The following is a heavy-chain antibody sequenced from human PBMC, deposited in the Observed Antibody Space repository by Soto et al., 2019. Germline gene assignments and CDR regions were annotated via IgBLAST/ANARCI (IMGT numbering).Heavy chain of an antibody. CDR1: GDSVSSNSAG. J-gene: IGHJ4*02. CDR3: ARGERYSGRRFEY. CDR2: TYYRSKWYY. Sequence: PSQTLSLTCAITGDSVSSNSAGWSWVRQSPSRGLEWLGRTYYRSKWYYEYAVSVRGRITINPDTSKNQYSLQLNSVTPEDTGGYFWARGERYSGRRFEYWGEGTLVTVSS. D-gene: IGHD1-26*01. V-gene: IGHV6-1*01.